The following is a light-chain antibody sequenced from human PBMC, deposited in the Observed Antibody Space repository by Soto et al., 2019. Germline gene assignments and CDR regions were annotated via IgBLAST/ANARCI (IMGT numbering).Light chain of an antibody. CDR3: QQSYSTPLT. CDR1: QSISSY. J-gene: IGKJ4*01. V-gene: IGKV1-39*01. Sequence: DIQMTQSPSSLSASVGDRVTITCRASQSISSYLTWYQQKPGKAPKLLIYAASSLQSGVPSRFSGSGSGTDFNLTISSLHTEDFATYYCQQSYSTPLTFGGGTKVEIK. CDR2: AAS.